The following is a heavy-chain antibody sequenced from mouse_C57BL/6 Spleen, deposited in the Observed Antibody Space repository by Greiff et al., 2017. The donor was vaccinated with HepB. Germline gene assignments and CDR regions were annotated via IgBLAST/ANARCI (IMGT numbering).Heavy chain of an antibody. J-gene: IGHJ2*01. D-gene: IGHD2-1*01. CDR3: ARAEAIYYGNYPYFDY. CDR1: GYSITSGYY. CDR2: ISYDGSN. Sequence: EVQLQESGPGLVKPSQSLSLTCSVTGYSITSGYYWNWIRQFPGNKLEWMGYISYDGSNNYNPSLNNRISITRDTSKNQFFLKLNSVTTEDTATYYCARAEAIYYGNYPYFDYWGQGTTLTVSS. V-gene: IGHV3-6*01.